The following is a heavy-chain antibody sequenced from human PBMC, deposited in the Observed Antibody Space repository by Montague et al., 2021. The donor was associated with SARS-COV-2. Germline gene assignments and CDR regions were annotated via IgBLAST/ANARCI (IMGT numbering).Heavy chain of an antibody. J-gene: IGHJ4*02. CDR2: IDWYDDK. Sequence: PALVKPTQTLTLTCTFSGFSLSTSGMCVSWIRQPPGKALEWLALIDWYDDKYYSTSLKTRLTISKDTSKNQVVLTMTNMDPVDTATYYCARSFSIFGVVIIPAYFDYWGQGTLVTVSS. CDR3: ARSFSIFGVVIIPAYFDY. CDR1: GFSLSTSGMC. D-gene: IGHD3-3*01. V-gene: IGHV2-70*01.